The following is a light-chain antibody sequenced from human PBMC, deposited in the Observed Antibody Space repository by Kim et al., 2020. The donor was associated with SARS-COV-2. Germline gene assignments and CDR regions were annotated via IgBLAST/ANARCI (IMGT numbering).Light chain of an antibody. CDR2: DAF. CDR1: QSVSGW. V-gene: IGKV1-5*01. J-gene: IGKJ1*01. CDR3: QQYDYYPWA. Sequence: DIQMTQSPSTLSASVGDRVSISCRASQSVSGWLAWDQQKPGGAPKVLIYDAFSLESGVPSRFSGSGSGTEFTLTISSLQPDDFATYYCQQYDYYPWAFGQGNKVDIK.